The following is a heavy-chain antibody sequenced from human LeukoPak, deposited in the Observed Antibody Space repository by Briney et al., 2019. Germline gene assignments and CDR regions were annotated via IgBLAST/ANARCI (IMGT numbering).Heavy chain of an antibody. Sequence: ASVKVSCKASGYTFTSYYMHWVRQASGQGLEWMGIINPSGGSTSYAQKFQGRVTMTRDMSTSTVYMELSSLRSEDTAVYYCARDRDGYNLDYYFDYWGQGTLVTVSS. CDR2: INPSGGST. J-gene: IGHJ4*02. D-gene: IGHD5-24*01. CDR3: ARDRDGYNLDYYFDY. CDR1: GYTFTSYY. V-gene: IGHV1-46*01.